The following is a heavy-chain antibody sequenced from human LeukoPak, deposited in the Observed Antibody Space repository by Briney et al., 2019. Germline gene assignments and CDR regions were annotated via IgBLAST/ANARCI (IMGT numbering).Heavy chain of an antibody. CDR3: ARDYYDSSGFYFIDY. V-gene: IGHV3-48*02. Sequence: PGGCLRLSCAASGFTFSSYSMNWVRQAPGKGLEWVSYISSSSSAIYYADSVKGRFTISRDNAKNSLYLQMNSLRDEDTAVYYCARDYYDSSGFYFIDYWGQGTLVTVSS. CDR1: GFTFSSYS. CDR2: ISSSSSAI. D-gene: IGHD3-22*01. J-gene: IGHJ4*02.